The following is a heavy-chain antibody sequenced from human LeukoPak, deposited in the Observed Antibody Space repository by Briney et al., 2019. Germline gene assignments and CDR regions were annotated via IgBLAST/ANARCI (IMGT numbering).Heavy chain of an antibody. CDR1: GGTFSSYA. J-gene: IGHJ4*02. CDR3: ATSVLRFLEWLFYFDY. D-gene: IGHD3-3*01. V-gene: IGHV1-69*05. Sequence: SVKVSCKASGGTFSSYAISWVRQAPGQGLEWMGGIIPIFGTANYAQKFQGRVTITTDESTSTAYMELSSLRSEDTAVYYCATSVLRFLEWLFYFDYWGQGTLVTVSS. CDR2: IIPIFGTA.